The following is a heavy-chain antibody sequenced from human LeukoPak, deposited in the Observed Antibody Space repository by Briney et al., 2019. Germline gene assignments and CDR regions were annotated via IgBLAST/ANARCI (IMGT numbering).Heavy chain of an antibody. CDR2: ISSTSRSYI. CDR3: ARGGRRVEHRVYYYYYMDV. J-gene: IGHJ6*03. D-gene: IGHD6-13*01. CDR1: GFTFDDYG. Sequence: PGGSLRLSCAASGFTFDDYGMSWVRQAPGKGLEWVSSISSTSRSYIYYADSVKGRFTISRDNAKNSLYLQMNSLRAEDTAVYYCARGGRRVEHRVYYYYYMDVWGKGATVTVSS. V-gene: IGHV3-21*01.